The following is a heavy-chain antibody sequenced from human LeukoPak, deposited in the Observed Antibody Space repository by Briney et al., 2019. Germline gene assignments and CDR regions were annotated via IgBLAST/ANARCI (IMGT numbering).Heavy chain of an antibody. CDR1: GYTFTGHY. CDR2: INPNSGGT. Sequence: ASVKVSCKASGYTFTGHYMHWVRQAPRQGLEWMGWINPNSGGTNYAQKFQGRVTMTRDTSISTAYMELSRLRSDDTAVYYCAREDSGIAVDYWGQGTLVTVSS. V-gene: IGHV1-2*02. D-gene: IGHD6-19*01. CDR3: AREDSGIAVDY. J-gene: IGHJ4*02.